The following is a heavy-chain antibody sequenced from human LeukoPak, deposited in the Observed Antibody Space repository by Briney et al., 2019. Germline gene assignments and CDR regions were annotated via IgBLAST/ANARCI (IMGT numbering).Heavy chain of an antibody. Sequence: GGSLRRSCAASGFTFSSYAMSWVRQAPGKGLEWVSAISGSGGSTYYADSVKGRFTISRDNSKNTLYLQMNSLRAEDTAVYYCAKALGYCSGGSCYSIFDYWGQGTLVTVSS. CDR2: ISGSGGST. J-gene: IGHJ4*02. CDR1: GFTFSSYA. V-gene: IGHV3-23*01. CDR3: AKALGYCSGGSCYSIFDY. D-gene: IGHD2-15*01.